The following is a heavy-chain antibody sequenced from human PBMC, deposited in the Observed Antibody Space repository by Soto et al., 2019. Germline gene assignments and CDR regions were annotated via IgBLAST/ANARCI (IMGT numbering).Heavy chain of an antibody. D-gene: IGHD3-10*01. CDR2: VYSSGTT. Sequence: ESLFVTSPVSGGSINSSCSSWIRQPAGKGLEWIGRVYSSGTTDYNPSLNSRATMSVETSKNQFSLKLSSVTAADTAVYYCARDIGSYAYGEGYWGQGIQVTVS. J-gene: IGHJ4*02. CDR1: GGSINSSC. CDR3: ARDIGSYAYGEGY. V-gene: IGHV4-4*07.